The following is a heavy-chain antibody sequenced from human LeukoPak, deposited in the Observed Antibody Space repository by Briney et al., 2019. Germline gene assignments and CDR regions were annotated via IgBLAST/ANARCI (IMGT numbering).Heavy chain of an antibody. Sequence: SETLSLTCAAYGGSFSGYYWSWIRQPPGKGLEWIGEINHSGSTNYNPSLKSRVTISVDTSKNQFSLKLSSVTAADTAVYYCARGPRYYYGSESPTRRLYGMDVWGQGTTVTVSS. CDR1: GGSFSGYY. CDR3: ARGPRYYYGSESPTRRLYGMDV. D-gene: IGHD3-10*01. J-gene: IGHJ6*02. V-gene: IGHV4-34*01. CDR2: INHSGST.